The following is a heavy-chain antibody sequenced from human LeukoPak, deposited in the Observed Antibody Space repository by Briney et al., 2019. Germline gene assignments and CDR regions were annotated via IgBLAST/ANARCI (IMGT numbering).Heavy chain of an antibody. CDR3: ATTAMATADY. CDR1: GFTFSSYE. V-gene: IGHV3-48*03. D-gene: IGHD5-24*01. CDR2: ISSSGSTI. Sequence: PGGSLRLSCAASGFTFSSYEMNWVRQAPGKGLEWVSYISSSGSTIYYADSVKGRFTISRDNTKNSLYLQMNSLRAEDTAVYYCATTAMATADYWGQGALVTVSS. J-gene: IGHJ4*02.